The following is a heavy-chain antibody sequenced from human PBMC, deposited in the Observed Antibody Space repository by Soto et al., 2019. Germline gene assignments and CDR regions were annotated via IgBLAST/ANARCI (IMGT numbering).Heavy chain of an antibody. J-gene: IGHJ6*02. Sequence: LSVTCAVYGGSFSGYYWSWIRQPPGKGLEWIGEINHSGSTNYNLSLKSRVTISVDTSKNQFSLKLSSVTAADTAVYYCAREESYYGMDVWGQGTTVTVSS. CDR1: GGSFSGYY. CDR3: AREESYYGMDV. CDR2: INHSGST. V-gene: IGHV4-34*01.